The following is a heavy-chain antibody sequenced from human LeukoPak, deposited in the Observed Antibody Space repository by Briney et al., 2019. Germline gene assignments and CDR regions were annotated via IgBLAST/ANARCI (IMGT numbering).Heavy chain of an antibody. D-gene: IGHD6-13*01. CDR1: GYTFTSYA. J-gene: IGHJ3*02. CDR3: ARDLSSSWYEDAFDI. V-gene: IGHV1-2*02. CDR2: INPNSGGT. Sequence: ASVKVSCKASGYTFTSYAMNWVRQAPGQGLEWMGWINPNSGGTNYAQKFQGRVTMTRDTSISTAYMELSRLRSDDTAVYYCARDLSSSWYEDAFDIWGQGTMVTVSS.